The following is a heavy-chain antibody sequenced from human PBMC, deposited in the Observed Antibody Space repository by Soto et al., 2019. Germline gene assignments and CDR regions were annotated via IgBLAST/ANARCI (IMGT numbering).Heavy chain of an antibody. CDR3: ARGQRFLEWLS. CDR2: INHSGST. CDR1: GGSFSGYY. V-gene: IGHV4-34*01. Sequence: PSETLSLTCAVYGGSFSGYYWSWIRQPPGKGLEWIREINHSGSTNYNPSLKSRVTISVDTSKNQFSLKLSSVTAADTAVYYCARGQRFLEWLSWGQGTLVTSPQ. J-gene: IGHJ5*02. D-gene: IGHD3-3*01.